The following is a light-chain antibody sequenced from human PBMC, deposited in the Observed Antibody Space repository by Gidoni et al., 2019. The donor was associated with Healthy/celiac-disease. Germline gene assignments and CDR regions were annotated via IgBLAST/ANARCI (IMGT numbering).Light chain of an antibody. V-gene: IGLV2-11*01. CDR3: YSYAGSYIVV. J-gene: IGLJ2*01. CDR2: DVS. Sequence: QSALTHPRSVSGSHGQSVTITCTGTSSHVGGYIYVSWYQQHPGQAPKFMVYDVSKQPSGFPVRFSASKSGNTASLTISWLQAEEEADYYCYSYAGSYIVVFGGGTKLTVL. CDR1: SSHVGGYIY.